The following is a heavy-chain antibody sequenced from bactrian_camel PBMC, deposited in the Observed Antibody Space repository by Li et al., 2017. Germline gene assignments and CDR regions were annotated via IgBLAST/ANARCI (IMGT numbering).Heavy chain of an antibody. Sequence: VQLVESGGGSVQAGGSLTLSCSASTPVACMGWFRQIPGKDPQEVALMNTEGHRRYSPSVEGRFTISRGSADNILVLEMTSLTPEDSATYYCAADAKAVAPWNWVGGYNYWARGPRSPSP. CDR2: MNTEGHR. D-gene: IGHD5*01. V-gene: IGHV3S53*01. CDR3: AADAKAVAPWNWVGGYNY. CDR1: TPVAC. J-gene: IGHJ4*01.